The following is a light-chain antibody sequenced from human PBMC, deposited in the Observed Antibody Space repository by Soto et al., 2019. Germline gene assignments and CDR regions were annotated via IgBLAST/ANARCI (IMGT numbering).Light chain of an antibody. CDR3: TSYTSSSTVV. J-gene: IGLJ2*01. CDR1: SSDVGAYNS. Sequence: QSALTQPASVSGSPGQSITISCTGTSSDVGAYNSVSWYQQHAGKAPKPMIYDVSNRPSGVSNRFSGSKSVNTASLTISGLQAEDEADYYCTSYTSSSTVVFGGGTKLTVL. CDR2: DVS. V-gene: IGLV2-14*03.